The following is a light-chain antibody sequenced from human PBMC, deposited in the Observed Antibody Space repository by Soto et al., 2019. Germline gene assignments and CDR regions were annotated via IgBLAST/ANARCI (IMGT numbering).Light chain of an antibody. CDR1: QGVSSN. V-gene: IGKV3-15*01. CDR3: QQYNNWPPFS. J-gene: IGKJ3*01. CDR2: GAS. Sequence: EIVMTQSPATLSVSPGERATLSCRASQGVSSNLAWYQQKPGQAPRLLINGASTRATGITARFSGSGSGTEFTLTISSLEPEDFAVYYCQQYNNWPPFSFGPGTKVDIK.